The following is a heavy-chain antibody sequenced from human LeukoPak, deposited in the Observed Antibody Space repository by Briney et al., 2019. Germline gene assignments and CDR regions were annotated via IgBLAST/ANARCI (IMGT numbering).Heavy chain of an antibody. Sequence: SETLSLTCTVSGGSISSYDWSWIRQPAGKGLEWIGRIYTSGSTKYNPSLKSRVTMSLDTSRKQFSLKLSSVTATDTAVYYCARLTSSWYQDWYFDLWGRGTLVTVSS. CDR3: ARLTSSWYQDWYFDL. D-gene: IGHD6-13*01. CDR2: IYTSGST. J-gene: IGHJ2*01. CDR1: GGSISSYD. V-gene: IGHV4-4*07.